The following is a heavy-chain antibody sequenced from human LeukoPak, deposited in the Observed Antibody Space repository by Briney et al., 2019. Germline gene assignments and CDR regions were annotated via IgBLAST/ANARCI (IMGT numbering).Heavy chain of an antibody. CDR2: IIPIFGTA. J-gene: IGHJ4*02. D-gene: IGHD3-22*01. CDR3: ASYSSGYYTPLDY. Sequence: GASVKVSCKASGGTFSSYAISWVRQAPGQGLEWMGGIIPIFGTANYAQKFQGRVTITADESTSTAYMELSSLRSEDTAVYYCASYSSGYYTPLDYWGQGTLVTVSS. V-gene: IGHV1-69*13. CDR1: GGTFSSYA.